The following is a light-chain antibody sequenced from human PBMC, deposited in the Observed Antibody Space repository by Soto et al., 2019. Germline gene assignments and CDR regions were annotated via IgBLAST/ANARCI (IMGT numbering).Light chain of an antibody. Sequence: DIQMTQSPSTLSASVGDGVTITCRASQSIGSWLAWYQQKPGKAPKLLIYKATNLQSGVPSRFSGSGSGTDFSLTISSLLPDDFATYYCQQYNGFSNTFGQGTKLEIK. CDR2: KAT. J-gene: IGKJ2*01. CDR3: QQYNGFSNT. V-gene: IGKV1-5*03. CDR1: QSIGSW.